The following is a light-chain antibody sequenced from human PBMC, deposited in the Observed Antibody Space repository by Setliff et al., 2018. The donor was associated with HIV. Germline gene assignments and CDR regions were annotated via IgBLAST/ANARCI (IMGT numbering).Light chain of an antibody. J-gene: IGLJ2*01. CDR2: EVN. Sequence: QSVLAQPPSASGSPGQSVTTSCTGTSSDVGGYNYVSWYQQHPGKAPQVMIYEVNKRPSGVPDRFSGSKSGNTASLNVSGLQADDEADYYCSSYAGSNNMIFGGGTKVTVL. CDR3: SSYAGSNNMI. V-gene: IGLV2-8*01. CDR1: SSDVGGYNY.